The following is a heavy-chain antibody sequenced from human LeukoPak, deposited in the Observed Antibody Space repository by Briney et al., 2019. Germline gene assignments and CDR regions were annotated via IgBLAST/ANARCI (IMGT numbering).Heavy chain of an antibody. CDR2: INSDGSST. V-gene: IGHV3-74*01. CDR1: GFTFSSYW. J-gene: IGHJ4*02. Sequence: PGGSLRLSCAASGFTFSSYWMHWVRQAPGKGLVWVSRINSDGSSTSYADSVKGRFTISRDNAKNTLYLQVNSLRAEDTAVYYCARVPFVEMASLDYWGQGTLVTVSS. D-gene: IGHD5-12*01. CDR3: ARVPFVEMASLDY.